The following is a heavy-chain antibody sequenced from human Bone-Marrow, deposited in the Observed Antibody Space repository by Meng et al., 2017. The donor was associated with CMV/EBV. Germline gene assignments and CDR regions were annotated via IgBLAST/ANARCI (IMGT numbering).Heavy chain of an antibody. J-gene: IGHJ4*03. D-gene: IGHD6-13*01. Sequence: GSLRLSCTVSGASISSYYWSWIRQPPGKGPEWIGHIYDKGSTNHNPSLKSRVTISVDTSKNHFSLKLTSVTAADTAVYYCARRHPRIAAAGTLDYWGHGTLVTVSS. CDR2: IYDKGST. CDR3: ARRHPRIAAAGTLDY. CDR1: GASISSYY. V-gene: IGHV4-59*01.